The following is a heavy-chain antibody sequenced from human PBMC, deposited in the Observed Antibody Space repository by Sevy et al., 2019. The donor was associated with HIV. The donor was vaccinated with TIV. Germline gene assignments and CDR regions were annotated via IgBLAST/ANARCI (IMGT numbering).Heavy chain of an antibody. J-gene: IGHJ4*03. CDR3: RRERARIITVDI. D-gene: IGHD3-16*01. V-gene: IGHV3-30-3*01. CDR2: VSFDGGSK. Sequence: GGSLRLSCEASGFTFNNFPIHWVRQAPGKGLEWVAVVSFDGGSKYYADSVRGRFTVSRDKSKNTVYLQLNGLRAEDTAVYYWRRERARIITVDIWGQGTLVTVSS. CDR1: GFTFNNFP.